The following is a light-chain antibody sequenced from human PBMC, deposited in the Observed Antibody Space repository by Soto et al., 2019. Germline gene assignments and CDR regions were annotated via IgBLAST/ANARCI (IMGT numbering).Light chain of an antibody. Sequence: QSALTQPASVSGSPGQSITISCTGTSSDVGGYNYVSWYQQHPGKAPXLMIXDXXXRXSXVSXXXYXXXXXXXXSXTXSGLXVEDEADYYCSSYTSSSTSVVFGGGTQLTVL. V-gene: IGLV2-14*01. J-gene: IGLJ2*01. CDR1: SSDVGGYNY. CDR3: SSYTSSSTSVV. CDR2: DXX.